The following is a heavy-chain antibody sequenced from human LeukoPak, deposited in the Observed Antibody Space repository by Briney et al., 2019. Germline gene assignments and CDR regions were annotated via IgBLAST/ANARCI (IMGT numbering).Heavy chain of an antibody. Sequence: GESLKISCKASGYSFSNYWIGWVRQMPGEGLEWMGTIYPGDSDTRYSPSFQGQVTISADKSIRSAYLQWSSLKASDTAMYYCARRHVNTGYFVYWGQGTLVTVSS. CDR2: IYPGDSDT. CDR1: GYSFSNYW. V-gene: IGHV5-51*01. J-gene: IGHJ4*02. D-gene: IGHD3-9*01. CDR3: ARRHVNTGYFVY.